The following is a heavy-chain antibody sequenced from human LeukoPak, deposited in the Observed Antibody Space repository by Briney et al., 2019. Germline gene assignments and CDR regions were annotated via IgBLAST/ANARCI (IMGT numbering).Heavy chain of an antibody. CDR3: ARGGFPGYSSSWYPLNFDY. CDR1: GGSISSYY. V-gene: IGHV4-59*01. CDR2: IYYSGST. D-gene: IGHD6-13*01. Sequence: KTSETLSLTCTVSGGSISSYYWSWIRQPPGKGLEWIGYIYYSGSTNYNPSLKSRVTISVDTSKNQFSLKLSSVTAADTAVYYCARGGFPGYSSSWYPLNFDYWGQGTLVTVSS. J-gene: IGHJ4*02.